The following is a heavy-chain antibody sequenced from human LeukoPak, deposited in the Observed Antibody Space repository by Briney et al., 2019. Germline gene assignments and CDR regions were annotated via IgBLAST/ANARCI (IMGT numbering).Heavy chain of an antibody. CDR2: ISYDGSNK. J-gene: IGHJ4*02. Sequence: PGRSLRLSCAASEFTFSRYAMHWVRQAPGKGLEWVAVISYDGSNKYYADSVKGRFTISRDNSNNTLYLQMNSLRAEDTAVYYCARDPTSYYDSSGYPSPSYYFDFWGQGTLVTVSS. D-gene: IGHD3-22*01. V-gene: IGHV3-30-3*01. CDR3: ARDPTSYYDSSGYPSPSYYFDF. CDR1: EFTFSRYA.